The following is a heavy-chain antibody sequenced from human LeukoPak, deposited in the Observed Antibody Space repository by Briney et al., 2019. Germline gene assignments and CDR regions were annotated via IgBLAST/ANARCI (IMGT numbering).Heavy chain of an antibody. D-gene: IGHD3-10*01. Sequence: GGSLRLSCAASGFTFSTSWMSWVRQAPGKGLEWVANIKQDGSEKSYVDSMKGRFTISRDNAKNSLFLQMNSLRAEDAAVYYCATMNWYGLNIWGQGTMVTVSS. J-gene: IGHJ3*02. CDR2: IKQDGSEK. CDR1: GFTFSTSW. V-gene: IGHV3-7*01. CDR3: ATMNWYGLNI.